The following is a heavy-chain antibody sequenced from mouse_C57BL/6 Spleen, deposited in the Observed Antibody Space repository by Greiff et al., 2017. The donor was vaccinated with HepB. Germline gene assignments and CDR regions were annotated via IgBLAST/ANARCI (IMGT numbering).Heavy chain of an antibody. Sequence: VQLQQSGAELVKPGASVKMSCKASGYTFTSYWITWVKQRPGQGLEWIGDIYPGSGSTNYNEKFKSKATLTVDTSSSSAYMQLSSLTSEDSAVYYYARGPYDYDGAWFAYWGQGTLVTVSS. D-gene: IGHD2-4*01. CDR2: IYPGSGST. CDR1: GYTFTSYW. J-gene: IGHJ3*01. CDR3: ARGPYDYDGAWFAY. V-gene: IGHV1-55*01.